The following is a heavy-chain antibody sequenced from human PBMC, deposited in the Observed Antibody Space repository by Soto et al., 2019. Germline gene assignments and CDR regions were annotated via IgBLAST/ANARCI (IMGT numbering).Heavy chain of an antibody. V-gene: IGHV3-23*01. CDR3: AKGRLPPAASKWVYGMDV. Sequence: GGSLRLSCAASGFTFSSYAMSWVRQAPGKGLEWVSAISGSGGSTYYADSVKGRFTISRDNSKNKLYLQMNSLRAEDTAVYYCAKGRLPPAASKWVYGMDVWGQGTTVTVSS. CDR1: GFTFSSYA. D-gene: IGHD2-2*01. CDR2: ISGSGGST. J-gene: IGHJ6*02.